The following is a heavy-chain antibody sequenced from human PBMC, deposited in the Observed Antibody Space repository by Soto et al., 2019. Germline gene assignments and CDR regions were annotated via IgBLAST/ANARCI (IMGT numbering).Heavy chain of an antibody. J-gene: IGHJ6*02. CDR2: IYYSVST. CDR3: AIAYGSGYMDV. D-gene: IGHD3-10*01. Sequence: QVQLQESGPGLVKPSQTLSLTCTVSGGSISSGGYYWSWIRQHPGKGLEWIGYIYYSVSTYYNPSLKRRFTISVDPSKNQFSLKLSSVTAADTAVYYCAIAYGSGYMDVWGQGTTVTVSS. CDR1: GGSISSGGYY. V-gene: IGHV4-31*03.